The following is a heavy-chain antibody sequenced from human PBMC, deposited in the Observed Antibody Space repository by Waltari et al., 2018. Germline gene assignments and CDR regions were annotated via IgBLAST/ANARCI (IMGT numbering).Heavy chain of an antibody. CDR1: GFSFNAYT. CDR2: IGRSSTYT. Sequence: EVQLVESGGGLVKPGGSLRLSCPASGFSFNAYTMNWVRQTPEKGLEWVSSIGRSSTYTYYADSVKGRFTISRDNAANSLYLEMNALRPEDTAVYYCASHLEDFYYYMDVWGKGTTVTVSS. CDR3: ASHLEDFYYYMDV. V-gene: IGHV3-21*06. J-gene: IGHJ6*03.